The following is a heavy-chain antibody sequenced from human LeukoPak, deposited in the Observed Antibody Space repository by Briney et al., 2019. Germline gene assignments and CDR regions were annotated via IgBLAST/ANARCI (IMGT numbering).Heavy chain of an antibody. Sequence: GGSLRLSCEASGFTFSDFYMFWIRQAPGRGLEWISYISNTGSTMYYADSVKGRSTISRDNAKNTLYLQMNSLRAEDTAVYYCARDALGSYDYWGQGALVTVSS. J-gene: IGHJ4*02. CDR1: GFTFSDFY. CDR2: ISNTGSTM. CDR3: ARDALGSYDY. D-gene: IGHD3-10*01. V-gene: IGHV3-11*01.